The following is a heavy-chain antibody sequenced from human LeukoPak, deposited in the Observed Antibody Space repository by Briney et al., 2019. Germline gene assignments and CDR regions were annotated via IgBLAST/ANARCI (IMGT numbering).Heavy chain of an antibody. J-gene: IGHJ5*02. D-gene: IGHD6-6*01. V-gene: IGHV1-8*01. Sequence: ASVKVSCKASGYTFTSYDINWVRQATGQGLEWMGWMNPNSGNTAYAQKFQGRVTMTRDSSVSTAYMELRSLRSEDTAVYYCARGSIGFDTWGQGTLVTVSS. CDR3: ARGSIGFDT. CDR2: MNPNSGNT. CDR1: GYTFTSYD.